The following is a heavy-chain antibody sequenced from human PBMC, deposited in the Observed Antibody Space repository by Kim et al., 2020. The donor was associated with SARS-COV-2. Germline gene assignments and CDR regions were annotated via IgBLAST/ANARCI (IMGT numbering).Heavy chain of an antibody. J-gene: IGHJ6*02. Sequence: ASVKVSCKASGYTFTGYYMHWVRQAPGQGLEWMGWINPNSGGTNYAQKFQGWVTMTRDTSISTAYMELSRLRSDDTAVYYCARDGGYCSGGSCSPIPYYYYGMDVWGQGTTVTVSS. CDR2: INPNSGGT. CDR1: GYTFTGYY. CDR3: ARDGGYCSGGSCSPIPYYYYGMDV. D-gene: IGHD2-15*01. V-gene: IGHV1-2*04.